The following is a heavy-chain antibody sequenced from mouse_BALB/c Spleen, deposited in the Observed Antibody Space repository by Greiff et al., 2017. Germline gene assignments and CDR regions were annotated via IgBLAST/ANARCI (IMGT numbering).Heavy chain of an antibody. CDR3: ARDGYYGGYYAMDY. D-gene: IGHD2-3*01. CDR2: IWGDGST. J-gene: IGHJ4*01. CDR1: GFSLTGYG. V-gene: IGHV2-6-7*01. Sequence: VKLQESGPGLVAPSQSLSITCTVSGFSLTGYGVNWVRQPPGKGLEWPGMIWGDGSTDYNSALKSRLSISKDNSKSQVFLKMNSLQTDDTARYYCARDGYYGGYYAMDYWGQGTSVTVSS.